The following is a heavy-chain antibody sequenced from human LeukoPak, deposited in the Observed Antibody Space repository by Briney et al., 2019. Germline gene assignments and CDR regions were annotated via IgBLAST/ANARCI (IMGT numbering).Heavy chain of an antibody. Sequence: SETLSLTCIVSGGSISRGSYYWNWIRQPAGKGLEWMGRSHNSGSTNYNPSLKSRVTISVDTSKNQFSLKLSSVTAADTAVYYCAREFCSSTSCYAFDIWGQGTMVTVSS. D-gene: IGHD2-2*01. J-gene: IGHJ3*02. CDR2: SHNSGST. CDR1: GGSISRGSYY. V-gene: IGHV4-61*10. CDR3: AREFCSSTSCYAFDI.